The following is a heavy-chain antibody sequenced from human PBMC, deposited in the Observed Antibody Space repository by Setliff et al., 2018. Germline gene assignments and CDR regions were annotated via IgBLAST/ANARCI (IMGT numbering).Heavy chain of an antibody. V-gene: IGHV1-3*01. D-gene: IGHD1-20*01. J-gene: IGHJ5*02. CDR1: GYTFSSYS. CDR3: ARYNWNTNWFDP. Sequence: ASVKVSCKASGYTFSSYSMHWVRQAPGQRLEWMGWINAANENTQYSRKFQGRLTITRDTSANTAYMELSSLRSEDTALYYCARYNWNTNWFDPWGQGTLVTVSS. CDR2: INAANENT.